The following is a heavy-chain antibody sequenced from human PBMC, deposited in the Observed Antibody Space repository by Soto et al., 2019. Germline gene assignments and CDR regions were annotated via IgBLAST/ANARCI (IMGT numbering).Heavy chain of an antibody. CDR1: GFTVSTNY. CDR3: VREVSDFDI. Sequence: PGWSLRLSCAASGFTVSTNYMSWVRQAPGKGLEWVSVIYSGSSTYYADSVKGRFTISRDNSRNTLFLQMNSLRAEDTAIYYCVREVSDFDIWGQGTMVTVSS. V-gene: IGHV3-53*01. CDR2: IYSGSST. J-gene: IGHJ3*02.